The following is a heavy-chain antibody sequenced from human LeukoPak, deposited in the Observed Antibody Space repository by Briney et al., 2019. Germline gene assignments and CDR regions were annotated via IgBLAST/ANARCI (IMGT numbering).Heavy chain of an antibody. CDR1: GYTFTSYD. J-gene: IGHJ3*02. Sequence: ASVKVSCKASGYTFTSYDINWVRQATGQGLEWMGWMNPNSGNTGYAQKFQGRVTITRNTSISTAYMELSSLRSEDTAVYYCARGTPGATWDAFDIWGQGTMVTVSS. CDR3: ARGTPGATWDAFDI. D-gene: IGHD1-26*01. V-gene: IGHV1-8*03. CDR2: MNPNSGNT.